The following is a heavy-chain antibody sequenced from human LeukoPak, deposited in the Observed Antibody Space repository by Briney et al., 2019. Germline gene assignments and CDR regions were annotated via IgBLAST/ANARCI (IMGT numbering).Heavy chain of an antibody. CDR3: ARDHQDILTGPNWFGP. Sequence: GGSLRLSCAASGFTFSSYGMHWVRQAPGKGLEWVAVISYDGSNKYYADSVKGRFTISRDNSKNTLYLQMNSLRAEDTAVYYCARDHQDILTGPNWFGPWGQGTLVTVSS. J-gene: IGHJ5*02. CDR2: ISYDGSNK. CDR1: GFTFSSYG. D-gene: IGHD3-9*01. V-gene: IGHV3-30*03.